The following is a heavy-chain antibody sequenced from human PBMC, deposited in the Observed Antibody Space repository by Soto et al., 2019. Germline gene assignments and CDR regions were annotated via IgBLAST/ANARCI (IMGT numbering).Heavy chain of an antibody. V-gene: IGHV3-21*01. J-gene: IGHJ4*02. CDR2: ISSSSSYI. Sequence: GGSLRLSCAASGFTFSSYSMNWVRQAPGKGLEWVSSISSSSSYIYYADSVKGRFTISRDNAKNSLYLQMNSLRAEDTAVYYCASLYDFWSGYYYDYWGQGTLVTVSS. D-gene: IGHD3-3*01. CDR3: ASLYDFWSGYYYDY. CDR1: GFTFSSYS.